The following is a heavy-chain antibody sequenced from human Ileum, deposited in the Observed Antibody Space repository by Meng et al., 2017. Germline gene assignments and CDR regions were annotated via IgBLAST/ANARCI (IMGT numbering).Heavy chain of an antibody. CDR1: GGSLRGYY. CDR3: ARGGGPRAYYLDY. Sequence: QRQRWCAGLCHPSATPALPCAVYGGSLRGYYCGWIRQPPGKGLELIGDIDHSGSTNYNPSLKSRVTISVDTSKNQFSLNLNSVTAADTAVYSCARGGGPRAYYLDYWGQGALVTVSS. CDR2: IDHSGST. D-gene: IGHD3-10*01. V-gene: IGHV4-34*01. J-gene: IGHJ4*02.